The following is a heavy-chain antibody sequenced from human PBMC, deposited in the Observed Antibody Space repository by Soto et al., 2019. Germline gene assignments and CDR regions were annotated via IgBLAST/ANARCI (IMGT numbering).Heavy chain of an antibody. CDR2: INHSGST. Sequence: QVQLQQWGAGLLKPSETLSLTCAVYGGSFSGYYWSWIRQPPGKGLEWIGEINHSGSTNYNPSLKSRVTISVDTSKNQFSLKLSSVTAADTAVYYCARVRVYPIAGGRYYFDYWGQGTLVTVSS. V-gene: IGHV4-34*01. D-gene: IGHD6-6*01. CDR1: GGSFSGYY. CDR3: ARVRVYPIAGGRYYFDY. J-gene: IGHJ4*02.